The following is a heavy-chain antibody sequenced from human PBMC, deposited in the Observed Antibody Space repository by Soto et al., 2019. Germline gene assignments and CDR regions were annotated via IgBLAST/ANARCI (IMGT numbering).Heavy chain of an antibody. V-gene: IGHV4-30-4*08. D-gene: IGHD3-22*01. CDR2: IYYSGST. CDR3: ARVVSYYDSTRLSAY. Sequence: SETLSLTCTVSGGSISSGGYYWSWIRQHPGKGLEWIGYIYYSGSTYYNPSLKSRVTISVDTSKNQFSLKLSSVTAADTAVYYCARVVSYYDSTRLSAYWGQGTLVTVSS. J-gene: IGHJ4*02. CDR1: GGSISSGGYY.